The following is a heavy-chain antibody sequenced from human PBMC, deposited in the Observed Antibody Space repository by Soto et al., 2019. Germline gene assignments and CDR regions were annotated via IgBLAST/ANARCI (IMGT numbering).Heavy chain of an antibody. CDR3: TRVDEPGDRAFDI. CDR1: GFSISGSG. CDR2: IRDRTNGYAT. J-gene: IGHJ3*02. V-gene: IGHV3-73*01. Sequence: EVQLVESGGGLVQPGGSLRLSCAASGFSISGSGIHWVRQASGKGLEWVARIRDRTNGYATGYAASVQGRFSISRDDSKNTAFLQMNSLNTEDTAVYYCTRVDEPGDRAFDIWGQGTMVTVSS.